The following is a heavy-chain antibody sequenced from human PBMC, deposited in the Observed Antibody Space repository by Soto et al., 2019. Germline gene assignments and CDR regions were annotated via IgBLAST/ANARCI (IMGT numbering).Heavy chain of an antibody. J-gene: IGHJ6*03. CDR3: ARADDFYYYYMDV. CDR2: IKQDGSEK. V-gene: IGHV3-7*01. D-gene: IGHD3-3*01. CDR1: GFTFSSYW. Sequence: GGSLRLSCAASGFTFSSYWMSWVRQAPGKGLEWVANIKQDGSEKYYVDSVKGRFTISRDNAKNSLYLQMNSLRAEDTAVYYCARADDFYYYYMDVWGKGTTVTVSS.